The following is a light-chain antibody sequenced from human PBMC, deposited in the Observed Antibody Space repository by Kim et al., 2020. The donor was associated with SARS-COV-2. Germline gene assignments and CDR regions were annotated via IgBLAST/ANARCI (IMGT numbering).Light chain of an antibody. J-gene: IGKJ4*01. CDR1: QRVSSTY. CDR2: GAS. Sequence: SPGERPTLSCRASQRVSSTYLAWYQQKPGQAPSLLIYGASSRATGIPDRFSGSGSGTDFTLTISRLEPEDFAVYYCQQYGTSPLTFGGGTKVDIK. V-gene: IGKV3-20*01. CDR3: QQYGTSPLT.